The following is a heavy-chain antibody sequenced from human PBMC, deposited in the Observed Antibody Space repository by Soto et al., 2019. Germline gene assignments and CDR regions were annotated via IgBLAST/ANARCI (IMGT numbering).Heavy chain of an antibody. Sequence: SETLSLTCTISGGSISDYYWGWIRQPPGKGLEWIGNIYYSGSTNYNPSLKSRVTISVDTSKNQFSLKLSSVTAADTAVYYCARVWGGAFDIWGQGTMVTVSS. J-gene: IGHJ3*02. V-gene: IGHV4-59*01. D-gene: IGHD3-10*01. CDR3: ARVWGGAFDI. CDR2: IYYSGST. CDR1: GGSISDYY.